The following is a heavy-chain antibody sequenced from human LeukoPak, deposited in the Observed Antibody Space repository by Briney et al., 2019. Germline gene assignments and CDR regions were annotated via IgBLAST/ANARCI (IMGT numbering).Heavy chain of an antibody. CDR2: IIPIFGTA. D-gene: IGHD5-12*01. Sequence: ASVKVSCKASGGTFSSYAISWMRQAPGQGLEWMGGIIPIFGTANYAQKFQGSVTITTDESTSTAYMELSSLRSEDTAVYYCARDQLGYSGYDLMDVWGKGTTVTVSS. V-gene: IGHV1-69*05. CDR3: ARDQLGYSGYDLMDV. J-gene: IGHJ6*03. CDR1: GGTFSSYA.